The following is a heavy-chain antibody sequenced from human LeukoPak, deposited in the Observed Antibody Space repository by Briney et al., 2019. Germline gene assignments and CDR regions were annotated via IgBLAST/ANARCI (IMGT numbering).Heavy chain of an antibody. V-gene: IGHV1-8*01. CDR2: MNPNSGNT. Sequence: ASVQVSCKASGYTFTRYDINWVRQATGQGLEWMGWMNPNSGNTGYAQKFQGRVTMTRNTSISTAYMELSSLRSEDTAVYYCARDLIETQGLVIKSVLLWFGELSPWGQGTLVTVSS. CDR3: ARDLIETQGLVIKSVLLWFGELSP. J-gene: IGHJ5*02. CDR1: GYTFTRYD. D-gene: IGHD3-10*01.